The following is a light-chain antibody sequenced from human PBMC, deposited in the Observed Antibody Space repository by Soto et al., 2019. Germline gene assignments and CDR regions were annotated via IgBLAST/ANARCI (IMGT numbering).Light chain of an antibody. CDR3: QQYNSRGT. CDR1: QGIRSY. Sequence: DIQLTQSPSFLSASVGDRVTITCRASQGIRSYLAWYQQRPGKAPELLIYGASTLRPGGASRFSGSGSGTEFTLTISSLQPEDFATYFCQQYNSRGTFGGGTKVEIK. J-gene: IGKJ4*01. V-gene: IGKV1-9*01. CDR2: GAS.